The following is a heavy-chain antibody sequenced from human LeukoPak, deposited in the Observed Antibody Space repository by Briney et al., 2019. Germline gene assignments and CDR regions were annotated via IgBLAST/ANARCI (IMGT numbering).Heavy chain of an antibody. V-gene: IGHV1-69*04. CDR3: ARDRSGSYYWFDY. J-gene: IGHJ4*02. D-gene: IGHD1-26*01. Sequence: ASVKVSCKASGGTFSSYAISWVRQAPGQGLEWMGRIIPILGIANYAQKFQGRVTITADKSTSTAYMELSRLRSEDTAVYYCARDRSGSYYWFDYWGQGTLVTVSS. CDR2: IIPILGIA. CDR1: GGTFSSYA.